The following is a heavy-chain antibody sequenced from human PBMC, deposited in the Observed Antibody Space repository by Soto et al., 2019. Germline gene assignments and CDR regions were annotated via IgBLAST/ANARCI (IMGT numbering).Heavy chain of an antibody. Sequence: SQTLSLTCAISGDSVSSNTAAWNWIRSSPSRGLEWLGRTYYRSNWRHDYAVSVKSRITVNPDTSKNHFSLQLNSVTPDDTAVYYCERGVASTGLVLWGPGTMATFSS. D-gene: IGHD6-19*01. CDR3: ERGVASTGLVL. J-gene: IGHJ4*02. CDR2: TYYRSNWRH. V-gene: IGHV6-1*01. CDR1: GDSVSSNTAA.